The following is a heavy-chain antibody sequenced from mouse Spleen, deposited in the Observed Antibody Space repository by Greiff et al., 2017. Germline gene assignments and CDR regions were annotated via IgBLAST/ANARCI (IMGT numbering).Heavy chain of an antibody. J-gene: IGHJ1*01. V-gene: IGHV1-18*01. CDR3: AKDYYGSRNWYFDV. D-gene: IGHD1-1*01. CDR2: INPNNGGT. CDR1: GYTFTDYN. Sequence: VQLQQSGPELVKPGASVKIPCKASGYTFTDYNMDWVKQSHGKSLEWIGDINPNNGGTFYNQKFKSKATLTVDTSSSTAYMQLSSLTSEDSAVYYCAKDYYGSRNWYFDVWGAGTTVTVSS.